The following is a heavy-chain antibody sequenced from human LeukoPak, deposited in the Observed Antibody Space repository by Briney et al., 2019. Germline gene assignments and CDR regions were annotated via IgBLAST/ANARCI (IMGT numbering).Heavy chain of an antibody. J-gene: IGHJ4*02. CDR3: ASPGYCSGGSCRKPFDY. Sequence: SETLSLTCTVSGGSISSGGYFWSWIRQPPGKGLEWIGEINHSGSTNYNPSLKSRVTISVDTSKNQFSLKLSSVTAADTAVYYCASPGYCSGGSCRKPFDYWGQGTLVTVSS. V-gene: IGHV4-39*07. CDR2: INHSGST. CDR1: GGSISSGGYF. D-gene: IGHD2-15*01.